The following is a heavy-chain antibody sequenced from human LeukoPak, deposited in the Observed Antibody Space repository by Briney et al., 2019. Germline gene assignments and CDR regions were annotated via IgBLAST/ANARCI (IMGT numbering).Heavy chain of an antibody. V-gene: IGHV4-31*03. Sequence: PSETLSLTCTVSGGSISSGGYYWSWIRQHPGKGLEWIGYIYYSGSTYYNPSLKSRVTISVDTSKNQFSLKLSSVTAADTAVYYCARDHLDWFDPWGQGTLVTVSS. D-gene: IGHD3-16*01. CDR3: ARDHLDWFDP. CDR1: GGSISSGGYY. CDR2: IYYSGST. J-gene: IGHJ5*02.